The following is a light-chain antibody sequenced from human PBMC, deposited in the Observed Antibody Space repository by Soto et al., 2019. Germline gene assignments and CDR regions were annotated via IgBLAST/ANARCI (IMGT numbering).Light chain of an antibody. Sequence: EIVMTQSPATLSVSPGERATLSCRASQSVSSKLAWYQQKPGRAPRLLIYGASTRATGIPARFSGSGSGTEFTLTISSLQSEDFAVYYCQQYNKWYTFGQGTKLEIK. CDR1: QSVSSK. CDR2: GAS. J-gene: IGKJ2*01. V-gene: IGKV3-15*01. CDR3: QQYNKWYT.